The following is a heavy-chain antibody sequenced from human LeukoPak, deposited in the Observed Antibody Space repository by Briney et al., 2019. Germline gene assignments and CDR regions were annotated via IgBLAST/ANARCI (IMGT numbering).Heavy chain of an antibody. CDR2: ITSSSSST. CDR3: ARAAAAAGTRPWDY. D-gene: IGHD6-13*01. Sequence: PGGSLRLSCAASGFTFSDYYTGWIRQAPGKGLEWVSYITSSSSSTNYADSVKGRFTVSRDNAKNSLYLQMNSLRAEDTAVYYCARAAAAAGTRPWDYWGQGTLVTVSS. J-gene: IGHJ4*02. CDR1: GFTFSDYY. V-gene: IGHV3-11*06.